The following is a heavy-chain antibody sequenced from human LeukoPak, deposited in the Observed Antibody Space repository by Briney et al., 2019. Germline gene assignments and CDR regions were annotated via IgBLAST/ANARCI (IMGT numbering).Heavy chain of an antibody. CDR1: GGTFGSYA. Sequence: ASVKVSCKASGGTFGSYAISWVRQAPGQGLEWMGRIIPILGIANYAQKFQGRVTITADKSTSTAYMELSSLRSEDTAVYYCARGSSSFLWFDPWGQGTLVTVSS. V-gene: IGHV1-69*04. CDR3: ARGSSSFLWFDP. CDR2: IIPILGIA. D-gene: IGHD6-13*01. J-gene: IGHJ5*02.